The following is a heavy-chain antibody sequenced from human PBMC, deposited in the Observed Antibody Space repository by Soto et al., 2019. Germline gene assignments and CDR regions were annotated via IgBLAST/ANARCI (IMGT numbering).Heavy chain of an antibody. Sequence: PGGSLRLSCAASGFTFSGSAMHWVRQASGKGLEWVGRIRSKANSYATAYAASVKGRFTISRDDSKNTAYLQMNSLKTEDTAVYYCTRLRCSGGSCYVAFDIWGQGTMVTVSS. V-gene: IGHV3-73*01. J-gene: IGHJ3*02. D-gene: IGHD2-15*01. CDR2: IRSKANSYAT. CDR1: GFTFSGSA. CDR3: TRLRCSGGSCYVAFDI.